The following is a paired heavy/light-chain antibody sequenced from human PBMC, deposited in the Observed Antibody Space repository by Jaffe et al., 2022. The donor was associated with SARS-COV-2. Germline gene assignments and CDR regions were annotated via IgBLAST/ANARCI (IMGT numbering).Heavy chain of an antibody. J-gene: IGHJ4*02. CDR2: VYYSGSP. Sequence: QLQLQESGPGLVKPLETLSLTCTVSGGSISGSGHNWGWIRQSPGKGLELIGNVYYSGSPYSNPSLKSRVTISVDTSKNQFSLKVTSVTAADTAVYYCARLLGVAVFDSWGQGTLVTVSS. CDR3: ARLLGVAVFDS. V-gene: IGHV4-39*01. D-gene: IGHD3-3*01. CDR1: GGSISGSGHN.
Light chain of an antibody. V-gene: IGLV1-44*01. CDR1: SANIGNNP. Sequence: QSVLTQPPSTSGTPGQRVTISCSGSSANIGNNPVNWYQQLPGTAPKLLIFADSRRPSGVPDRFSVSKSGTSAPLAISGLQSEDEADYYCAAWDDSLNGVVFGGGTKLTVL. CDR3: AAWDDSLNGVV. CDR2: ADS. J-gene: IGLJ2*01.